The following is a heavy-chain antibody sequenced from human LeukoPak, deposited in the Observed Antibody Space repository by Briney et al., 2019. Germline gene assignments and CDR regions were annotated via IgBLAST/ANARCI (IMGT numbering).Heavy chain of an antibody. J-gene: IGHJ4*02. CDR2: ISVYNGNT. CDR3: ARSEVGALVDY. D-gene: IGHD1-26*01. Sequence: GASVKVSCKASGYTFTSYDITWVRQAPGQGLEWMGWISVYNGNTEYAQKVEGRVTITTDTSTSTAYMELRSLRSDDTAVYYCARSEVGALVDYWGQGTLVTVSS. CDR1: GYTFTSYD. V-gene: IGHV1-18*01.